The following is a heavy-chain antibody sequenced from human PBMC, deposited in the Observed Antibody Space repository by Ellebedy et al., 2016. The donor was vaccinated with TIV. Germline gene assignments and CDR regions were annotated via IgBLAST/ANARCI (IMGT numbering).Heavy chain of an antibody. CDR2: INPNSGGT. V-gene: IGHV1-2*02. CDR3: ARASYSYGESPILLGY. J-gene: IGHJ4*02. CDR1: GYTLTGHY. D-gene: IGHD5-18*01. Sequence: ASVKVSCXASGYTLTGHYMHWVRQAPGQGLEWMGWINPNSGGTNYAQKFQGRVTMTRDTSISTAYMELSRLRSDDTAVYYCARASYSYGESPILLGYWGQGTLVTVSS.